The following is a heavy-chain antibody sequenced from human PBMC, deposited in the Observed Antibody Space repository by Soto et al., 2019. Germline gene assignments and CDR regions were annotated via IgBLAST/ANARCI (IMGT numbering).Heavy chain of an antibody. Sequence: PSETLSLTCTVSGGSISSYYWSWIRQPPGKGLEWIGYIYYSGSTNYNPSLKSRVTISVDTSKNQFSLKLSSVTAADTAVYYCARGGTSRQHEWLVRGNNWFDPWGQGTLVTVSS. D-gene: IGHD3-10*01. CDR1: GGSISSYY. CDR3: ARGGTSRQHEWLVRGNNWFDP. V-gene: IGHV4-59*01. J-gene: IGHJ5*02. CDR2: IYYSGST.